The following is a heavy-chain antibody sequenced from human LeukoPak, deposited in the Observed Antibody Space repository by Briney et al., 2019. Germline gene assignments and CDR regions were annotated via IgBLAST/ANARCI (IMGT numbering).Heavy chain of an antibody. V-gene: IGHV1-18*01. D-gene: IGHD2-15*01. CDR1: GYTFSTYG. J-gene: IGHJ5*02. CDR3: ARDQFLGYCSGGSCYKGWFDP. CDR2: ILPYSGNT. Sequence: ASVKVSCKASGYTFSTYGISWVRQAPGQGLEWMGWILPYSGNTNYAQKLQGRVTMTTDTSTSTAYMELRSLRSDDTAVYYCARDQFLGYCSGGSCYKGWFDPWGQGTLVTVSS.